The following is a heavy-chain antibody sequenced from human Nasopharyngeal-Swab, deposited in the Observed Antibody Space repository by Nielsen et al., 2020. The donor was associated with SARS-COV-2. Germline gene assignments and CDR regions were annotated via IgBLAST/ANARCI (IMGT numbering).Heavy chain of an antibody. J-gene: IGHJ4*02. V-gene: IGHV2-70*11. Sequence: SGPTLVQPTQTLTLTCTFSGFSLSTSGMCVSWIRQPPGKALEWLARIDWDDDKYYSTSLKTRLTISKDTSKNQVVLTMTNTDPVDTATYYCARGYYYDSSGYFDYWGQGTLVTVSS. CDR2: IDWDDDK. D-gene: IGHD3-22*01. CDR1: GFSLSTSGMC. CDR3: ARGYYYDSSGYFDY.